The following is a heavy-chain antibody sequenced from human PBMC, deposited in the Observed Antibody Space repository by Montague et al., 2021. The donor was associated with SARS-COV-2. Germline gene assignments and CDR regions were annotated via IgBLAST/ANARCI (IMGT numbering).Heavy chain of an antibody. D-gene: IGHD3-10*01. CDR2: IYYSGTT. CDR3: ARGMIRGVTTPFDY. CDR1: SGSIISSGYY. V-gene: IGHV4-39*02. J-gene: IGHJ4*02. Sequence: SETLSLTCSLSSGSIISSGYYWGWIRQPPGKELEWIGNIYYSGTTYYXPSLQSRGTISVDTSKNHLSLRLSSVTAADTAVYFCARGMIRGVTTPFDYWGQGSQVTVSS.